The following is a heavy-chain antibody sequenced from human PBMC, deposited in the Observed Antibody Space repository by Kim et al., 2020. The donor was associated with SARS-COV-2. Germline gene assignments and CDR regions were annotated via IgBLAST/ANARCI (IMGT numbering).Heavy chain of an antibody. V-gene: IGHV3-53*01. D-gene: IGHD3-10*02. J-gene: IGHJ4*02. Sequence: GGSLRLSCAASGFTVSSNYMSWVRQAPGKGLEWVSVIYSGGSTYYADSVKGRFTISRDNSKNTLYLQMNSLRAEDTAVYYCARSRFGELLFDYWGQGTLVTVSS. CDR3: ARSRFGELLFDY. CDR1: GFTVSSNY. CDR2: IYSGGST.